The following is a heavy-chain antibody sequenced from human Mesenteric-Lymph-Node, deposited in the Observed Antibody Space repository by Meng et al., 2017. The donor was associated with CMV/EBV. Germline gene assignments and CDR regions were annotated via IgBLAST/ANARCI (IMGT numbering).Heavy chain of an antibody. CDR2: IYSGGST. CDR3: ASRFDDY. CDR1: GFTVSSNY. D-gene: IGHD3-3*01. J-gene: IGHJ4*02. V-gene: IGHV3-66*02. Sequence: GESLKISCAASGFTVSSNYMSWVRQAPGTGLEWVSVIYSGGSTYYADSVKGRFTISRDNSKNTLYLQMNSLRDEDTAVYYSASRFDDYWGQGTLVTV.